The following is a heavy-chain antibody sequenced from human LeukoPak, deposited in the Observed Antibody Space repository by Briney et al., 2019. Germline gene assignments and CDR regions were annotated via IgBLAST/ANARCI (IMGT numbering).Heavy chain of an antibody. CDR2: IYPGDSDT. Sequence: GESLQISCKGSGYSFTSYWIGWVRQMPGKGLECMGIIYPGDSDTRYSPSFQGQVTISADKSISTAYLQWSSLKASDTAMYYCARHIAVAYYYYGMDVWGQGTTVTVSS. D-gene: IGHD6-19*01. V-gene: IGHV5-51*01. CDR3: ARHIAVAYYYYGMDV. CDR1: GYSFTSYW. J-gene: IGHJ6*02.